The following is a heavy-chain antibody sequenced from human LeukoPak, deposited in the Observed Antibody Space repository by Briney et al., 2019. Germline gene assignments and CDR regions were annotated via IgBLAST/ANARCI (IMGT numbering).Heavy chain of an antibody. D-gene: IGHD1-1*01. CDR1: GDSISKYY. Sequence: SETLSLTCTVSGDSISKYYWSWIRQPPGEGLEWIGYISNGGTTKYNPSLKSRVTISVDTSNDQLSLRLSSVTAADTAVYHCVRLQPNTGEWAFDIWGQGTMVSVSS. CDR2: ISNGGTT. J-gene: IGHJ3*02. V-gene: IGHV4-59*01. CDR3: VRLQPNTGEWAFDI.